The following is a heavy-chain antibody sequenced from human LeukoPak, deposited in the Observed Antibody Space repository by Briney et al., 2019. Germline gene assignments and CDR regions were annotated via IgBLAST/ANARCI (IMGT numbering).Heavy chain of an antibody. D-gene: IGHD3-16*02. CDR2: IIPILGIA. V-gene: IGHV1-69*04. CDR1: GGTFSSYA. CDR3: ARTPRTYRGSDY. Sequence: SVKVSCKASGGTFSSYAISWVRQAPGQGVEWMGRIIPILGIANYAQKFQGRVTITADKSTSTAYMELSSLRSEDTAVYYCARTPRTYRGSDYWGQGTLVTVSS. J-gene: IGHJ4*02.